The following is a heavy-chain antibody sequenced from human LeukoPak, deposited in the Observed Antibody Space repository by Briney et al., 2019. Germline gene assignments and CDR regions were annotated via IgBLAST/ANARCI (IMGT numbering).Heavy chain of an antibody. CDR2: IIPIFGTA. CDR1: GGTFSSYA. V-gene: IGHV1-69*13. CDR3: ATMDIVVVPAAHTSVGD. J-gene: IGHJ4*02. Sequence: SVKVSRKASGGTFSSYAISWVRQAPGQGLEWMGGIIPIFGTANYAQKFQGRVTITADESTSTAYVELSSLRSEDAAVYYCATMDIVVVPAAHTSVGDWGQGTLVTVSS. D-gene: IGHD2-2*03.